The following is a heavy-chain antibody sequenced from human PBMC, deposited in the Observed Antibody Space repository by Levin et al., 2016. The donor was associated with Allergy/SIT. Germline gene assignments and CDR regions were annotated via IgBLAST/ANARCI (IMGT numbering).Heavy chain of an antibody. CDR3: TKGGMRVAGEHNFDS. J-gene: IGHJ4*01. CDR2: LNEDSDRI. V-gene: IGHV3-23*01. D-gene: IGHD6-19*01. Sequence: WIRQPPGKGPEWVSGLNEDSDRILYADSVKGRFTISRDNSKSTVYLQMNDVRVDDTAIYYCTKGGMRVAGEHNFDSWGQGTQVTVSS.